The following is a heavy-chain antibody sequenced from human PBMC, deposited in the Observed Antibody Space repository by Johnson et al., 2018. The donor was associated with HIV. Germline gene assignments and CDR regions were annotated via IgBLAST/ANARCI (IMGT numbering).Heavy chain of an antibody. Sequence: QVQLMESGGGLVQPGGSLRLSCAASAFTFSDYYMSWIRQAPGKGLECISYISSSGSTIYYADSVKGRFTISRDNAKNSLYLQMNSLRAEDTAVYYCARACRDGYTCDAFDIWGQGTMVTVSS. V-gene: IGHV3-11*04. CDR1: AFTFSDYY. J-gene: IGHJ3*02. CDR2: ISSSGSTI. CDR3: ARACRDGYTCDAFDI. D-gene: IGHD5-24*01.